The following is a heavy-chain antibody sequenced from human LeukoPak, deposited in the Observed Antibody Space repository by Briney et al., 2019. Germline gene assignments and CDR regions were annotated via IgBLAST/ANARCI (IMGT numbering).Heavy chain of an antibody. CDR1: GYSFTSYA. Sequence: ASVKVSCKASGYSFTSYAMKGVRQAPGQGLEWMGWINTNPGNPTYAHGFTGRSVFSLDTSVSTASLQISSLKAEDTAVYYCARATISDAFDIWGQGTMVTVSS. CDR3: ARATISDAFDI. J-gene: IGHJ3*02. V-gene: IGHV7-4-1*02. CDR2: INTNPGNP. D-gene: IGHD2-2*01.